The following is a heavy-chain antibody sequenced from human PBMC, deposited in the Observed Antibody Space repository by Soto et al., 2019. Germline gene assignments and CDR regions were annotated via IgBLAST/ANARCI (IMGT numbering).Heavy chain of an antibody. V-gene: IGHV1-69*06. CDR3: ARGLHPYYYDSSGYGGFDY. CDR2: IIPIFGTA. Sequence: GASVKVSCKASGGTFSSYAISWVRQAPGQGLEWMGGIIPIFGTANYAQKFQGRVTLTADKSTSTAYMELSSLRSEDTAVYYCARGLHPYYYDSSGYGGFDYWGQGTLVTVSS. J-gene: IGHJ4*02. D-gene: IGHD3-22*01. CDR1: GGTFSSYA.